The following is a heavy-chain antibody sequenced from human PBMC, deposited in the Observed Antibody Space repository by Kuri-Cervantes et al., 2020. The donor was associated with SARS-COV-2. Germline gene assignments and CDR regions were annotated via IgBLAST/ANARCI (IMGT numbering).Heavy chain of an antibody. Sequence: SETLSLTCTVSGGSISSGSYYWSWIRQPAGKGLEWIGHIYTSGSTNYNPSLKSRVTISADTSKNQFSLKLSSVTAADTAVYYCARVVGGYSYGSPSFFDYWGQGTLVTVSS. CDR2: IYTSGST. D-gene: IGHD5-18*01. V-gene: IGHV4-61*09. CDR3: ARVVGGYSYGSPSFFDY. CDR1: GGSISSGSYY. J-gene: IGHJ4*02.